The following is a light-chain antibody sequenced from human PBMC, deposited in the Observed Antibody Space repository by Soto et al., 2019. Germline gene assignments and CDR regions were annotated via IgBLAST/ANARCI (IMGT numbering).Light chain of an antibody. J-gene: IGLJ2*01. CDR3: SSYTSASALAI. CDR2: EVN. V-gene: IGLV2-14*01. Sequence: QTALTQPASVSGSPGQTITISRAGTKFDIGRYNYVSWYRQHPGEAPKLIIFEVNNRPSGISNRFSGSKSGNTASLTISGLQVEDEAHYFCSSYTSASALAIFGGGTKLTVL. CDR1: KFDIGRYNY.